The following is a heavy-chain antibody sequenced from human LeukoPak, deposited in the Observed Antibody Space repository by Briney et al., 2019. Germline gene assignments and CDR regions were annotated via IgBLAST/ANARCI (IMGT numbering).Heavy chain of an antibody. J-gene: IGHJ2*01. D-gene: IGHD1-14*01. V-gene: IGHV3-13*01. Sequence: GGSLRLSCVASGFTFSSYDMHWVRQATGKGLEWISAIDPAGNTWYSDSVKGRFTISRENAKSSLFLQMNSLRAADTAVYYCVREPTYTGTWWYPDLWGRGTLVTVSS. CDR1: GFTFSSYD. CDR3: VREPTYTGTWWYPDL. CDR2: IDPAGNT.